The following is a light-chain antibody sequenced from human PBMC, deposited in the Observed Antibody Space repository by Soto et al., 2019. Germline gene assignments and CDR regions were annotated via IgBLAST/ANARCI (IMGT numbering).Light chain of an antibody. J-gene: IGKJ1*01. Sequence: EIVLTQSPATLSLSPGERATLSCRASQSVSSYLAWYQQKPGQAPRLLIYDASNRATGIPARFSGSGSGTDFTLTISSLEPEDFAVYYWQQRSNWPPWTFGKGTKVEIK. CDR3: QQRSNWPPWT. CDR1: QSVSSY. CDR2: DAS. V-gene: IGKV3-11*01.